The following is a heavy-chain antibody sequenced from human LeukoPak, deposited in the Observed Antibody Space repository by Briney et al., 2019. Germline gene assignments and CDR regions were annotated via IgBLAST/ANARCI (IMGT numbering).Heavy chain of an antibody. CDR3: ARAFSARYYYYGMDV. J-gene: IGHJ6*02. V-gene: IGHV3-33*01. CDR1: GFTFSSYG. Sequence: GGSLRLSCAASGFTFSSYGMHWVRQAPGKGLEWVAVIWNDGSNKYYADSVKGRFTISRDNSKNTLYLQMNSLRAEDTAVYYCARAFSARYYYYGMDVWGQGTTVTVSS. CDR2: IWNDGSNK.